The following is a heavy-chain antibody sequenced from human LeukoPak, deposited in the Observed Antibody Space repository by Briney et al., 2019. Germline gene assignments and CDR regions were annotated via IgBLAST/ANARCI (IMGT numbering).Heavy chain of an antibody. CDR2: INHSGST. D-gene: IGHD3-3*01. CDR1: GGSISSYY. J-gene: IGHJ6*02. V-gene: IGHV4-34*01. CDR3: AREGWILEWSKGSYYYYGMGV. Sequence: PSETLSLTCTVSGGSISSYYWSWIRQPPGKGLEWIGEINHSGSTNYNPSLKSRVTISVDTSKNQFSLKLSSVTAADTAVYYCAREGWILEWSKGSYYYYGMGVWGQGTTATVSS.